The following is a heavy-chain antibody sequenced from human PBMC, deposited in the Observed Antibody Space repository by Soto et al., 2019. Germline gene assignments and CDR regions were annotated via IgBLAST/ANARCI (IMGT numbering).Heavy chain of an antibody. D-gene: IGHD1-26*01. Sequence: QVQLVESGGGVVQPGRSLRLSCAASGFTFSHYGIHWVRQAPGKGLEWLAVISYDGSNKHYADSVKGRFTVSRDNSKNTLYLQKNSLRAEDTAVYFCARYSGKYQGPIDYWGQGTLVTVSS. CDR3: ARYSGKYQGPIDY. CDR1: GFTFSHYG. CDR2: ISYDGSNK. J-gene: IGHJ4*02. V-gene: IGHV3-30*03.